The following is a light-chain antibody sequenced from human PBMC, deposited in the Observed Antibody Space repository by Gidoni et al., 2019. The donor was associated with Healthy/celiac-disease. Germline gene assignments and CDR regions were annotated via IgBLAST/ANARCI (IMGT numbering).Light chain of an antibody. V-gene: IGKV3-20*01. Sequence: ELVFTQSPGTLSLSPGERATLSCRASQSVSSSYLAWYQQNPGQAPRLLIYGASSRATGIPDRFSGSGSGTDFTLTISRLEPEDFAVYYCQQYGSSLALTFGGGTKVEIK. CDR2: GAS. CDR1: QSVSSSY. CDR3: QQYGSSLALT. J-gene: IGKJ4*01.